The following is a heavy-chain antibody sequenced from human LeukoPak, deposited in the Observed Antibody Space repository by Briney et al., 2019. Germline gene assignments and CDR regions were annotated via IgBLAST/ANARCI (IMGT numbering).Heavy chain of an antibody. CDR1: GGSISSSSYY. Sequence: SETLSLTCTVSGGSISSSSYYWGWIRQPPGKGLEWIGSIYYSGSTYYNPSLKSRVTISVDTSKNQFSLKLSSVTAADTAVYYCAREDDFWSGNYFDYWGQGTLVTVSS. J-gene: IGHJ4*02. D-gene: IGHD3-3*01. CDR3: AREDDFWSGNYFDY. CDR2: IYYSGST. V-gene: IGHV4-39*02.